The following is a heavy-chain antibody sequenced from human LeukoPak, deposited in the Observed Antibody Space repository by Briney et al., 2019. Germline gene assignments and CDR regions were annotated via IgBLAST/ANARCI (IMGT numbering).Heavy chain of an antibody. Sequence: PGGSLRLSCAPSGLTFSHYGMHWVRQTPDAGLEWVAVIWSDGSDKYYAKSVKGRFTISRDNSKNSLFLQMNSLRAEDTAVYYCAKDAQRGFDYSNSLQNWGQGILVTVSS. V-gene: IGHV3-33*06. CDR3: AKDAQRGFDYSNSLQN. D-gene: IGHD4-11*01. CDR1: GLTFSHYG. CDR2: IWSDGSDK. J-gene: IGHJ1*01.